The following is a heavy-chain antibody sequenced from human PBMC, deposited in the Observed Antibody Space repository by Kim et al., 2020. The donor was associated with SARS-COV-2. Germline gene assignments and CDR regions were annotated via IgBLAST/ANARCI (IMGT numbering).Heavy chain of an antibody. J-gene: IGHJ3*02. CDR1: GYTFTSYA. Sequence: ASVKVSCKASGYTFTSYAMHWVRQAPGQRLEWMGWINAGNGNTKYSQKFQGRVTITRDTSASTAYMELSSLRSEDTAVYYCARCYSPKANSSSWYCIYAFDIWGQGTMVTVSS. D-gene: IGHD6-13*01. CDR3: ARCYSPKANSSSWYCIYAFDI. V-gene: IGHV1-3*01. CDR2: INAGNGNT.